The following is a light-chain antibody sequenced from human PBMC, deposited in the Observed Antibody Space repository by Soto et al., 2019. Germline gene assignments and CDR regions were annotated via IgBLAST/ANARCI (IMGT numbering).Light chain of an antibody. Sequence: ELTQSPSTLSASIGERATLSCRASQSVSSNYLAWYQQKPGQAPRLLIYGASSRATGIPERISGSGSGTDFTLTINRLQPEDFAVYYCQQYGDLPWTFGQGTKVDIK. J-gene: IGKJ1*01. CDR1: QSVSSNY. CDR3: QQYGDLPWT. V-gene: IGKV3-20*01. CDR2: GAS.